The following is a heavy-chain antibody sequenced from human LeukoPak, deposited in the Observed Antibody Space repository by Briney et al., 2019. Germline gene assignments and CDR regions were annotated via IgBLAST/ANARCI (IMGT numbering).Heavy chain of an antibody. CDR1: GFTFTSSA. V-gene: IGHV1-58*01. D-gene: IGHD2-21*02. J-gene: IGHJ4*02. CDR2: IVVGSGNT. CDR3: AAAYCGGDCAWDY. Sequence: ASVKVSCKASGFTFTSSAVQWVRQARGQRLEWIGWIVVGSGNTNYAQKFQERVIITRDMSTSTAYMELSSLRSEDTAVYYCAAAYCGGDCAWDYWGQGTLVTVSS.